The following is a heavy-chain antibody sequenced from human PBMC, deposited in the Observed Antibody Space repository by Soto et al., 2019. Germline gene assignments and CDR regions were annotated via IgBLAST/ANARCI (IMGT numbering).Heavy chain of an antibody. CDR1: GFTFSGSA. Sequence: GGSLRLSCAAPGFTFSGSAMHWVRQASGKGLEWVGRIRSKANSYATAYAASVKGRFTISRDDSKNTAYLQMNSLKTEDTAVYYCTRDYGDFYYYYGMDVWGQGTTVTVSS. CDR3: TRDYGDFYYYYGMDV. V-gene: IGHV3-73*01. CDR2: IRSKANSYAT. J-gene: IGHJ6*02. D-gene: IGHD4-17*01.